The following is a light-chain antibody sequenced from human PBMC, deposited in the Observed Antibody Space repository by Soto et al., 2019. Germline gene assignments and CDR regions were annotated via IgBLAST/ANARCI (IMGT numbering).Light chain of an antibody. J-gene: IGKJ1*01. CDR2: GAS. Sequence: EIVLTQSPGTLSLSPGERATLSCRASQSVSSSYFAWYQQKPGQAPRLLIYGASSRATDIPDRFSGSGSGTDFTLTISRLEPEDFAVYFCQQFGTSLTWTFGQGTKVEI. V-gene: IGKV3-20*01. CDR1: QSVSSSY. CDR3: QQFGTSLTWT.